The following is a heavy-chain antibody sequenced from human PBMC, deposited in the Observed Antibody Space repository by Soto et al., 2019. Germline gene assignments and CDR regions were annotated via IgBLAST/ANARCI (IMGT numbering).Heavy chain of an antibody. Sequence: QVQLVQPGAEVKKPGSSLKVSCKASGGTFGNSGVSWLRQAPGQGPEWMGGIIPIFDTTNYAQKFQGRVTISADDSTSYMELSSLISEDTAVYYCARAPLLSAETLHANYFDDWGQGTQVTVSS. D-gene: IGHD2-15*01. CDR1: GGTFGNSG. J-gene: IGHJ4*02. CDR2: IIPIFDTT. V-gene: IGHV1-69*01. CDR3: ARAPLLSAETLHANYFDD.